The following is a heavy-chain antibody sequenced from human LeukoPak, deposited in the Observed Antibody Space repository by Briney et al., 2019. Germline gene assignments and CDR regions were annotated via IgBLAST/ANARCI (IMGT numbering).Heavy chain of an antibody. CDR3: AIGRLVATTFDY. V-gene: IGHV4-34*01. Sequence: PSETLSLTCAVYGGSFSGYYWSWIRQPPGKGLEWIGEINHSGSTNYNPSLKSRVTISVDMSKNQFSLKLSSVTAADTAVYYCAIGRLVATTFDYWGQGTLVTVSS. CDR2: INHSGST. J-gene: IGHJ4*02. D-gene: IGHD5-12*01. CDR1: GGSFSGYY.